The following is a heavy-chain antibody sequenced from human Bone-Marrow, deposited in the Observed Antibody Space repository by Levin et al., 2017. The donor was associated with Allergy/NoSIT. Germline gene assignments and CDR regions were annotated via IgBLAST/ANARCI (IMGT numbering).Heavy chain of an antibody. CDR1: GFTFTNHW. CDR2: INSDGSST. J-gene: IGHJ4*02. D-gene: IGHD6-13*01. CDR3: ARDGPSPGTYFDY. Sequence: GGSLRLSCAASGFTFTNHWLHWVRQAPGKGLVWVSRINSDGSSTIYADSVKGRFTISRDNAKNTPYLQMSSLRAEDTAVYYCARDGPSPGTYFDYWGQGALVTVSS. V-gene: IGHV3-74*01.